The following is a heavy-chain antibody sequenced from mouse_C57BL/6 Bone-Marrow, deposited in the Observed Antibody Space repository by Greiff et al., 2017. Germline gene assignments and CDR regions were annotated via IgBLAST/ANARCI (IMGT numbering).Heavy chain of an antibody. Sequence: EVQVVESGGGLVKPGGSLKLSCAASGFTFSDYGMHWVRQAPEQGLEWVAYISSGSSTIYYADTVKGRFTISRDNAKNTLFLQMTSLRSEDTAMYYCARSTVVATLYCYAMDYWGQGTSVTVSS. J-gene: IGHJ4*01. CDR2: ISSGSSTI. V-gene: IGHV5-17*01. CDR1: GFTFSDYG. D-gene: IGHD1-1*01. CDR3: ARSTVVATLYCYAMDY.